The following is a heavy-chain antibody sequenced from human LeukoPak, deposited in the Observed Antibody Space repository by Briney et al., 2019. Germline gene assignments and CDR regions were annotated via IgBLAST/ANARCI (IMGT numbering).Heavy chain of an antibody. Sequence: GGSLRLSCAASGFVVSDYYMSWIRQAPGKGLEWLSYISRSGSPIYYADSVKGRSIISSDNAHNSLSLQMKSLRAEDTAVYYCQWTEGITVSDPSDVWGQGSMVTVSS. J-gene: IGHJ3*01. CDR2: ISRSGSPI. D-gene: IGHD3-10*01. CDR3: QWTEGITVSDPSDV. V-gene: IGHV3-11*04. CDR1: GFVVSDYY.